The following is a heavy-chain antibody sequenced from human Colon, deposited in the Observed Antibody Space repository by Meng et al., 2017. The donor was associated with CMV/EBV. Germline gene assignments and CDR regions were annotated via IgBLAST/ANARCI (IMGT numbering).Heavy chain of an antibody. D-gene: IGHD3-16*01. CDR2: IRTNTFGGVT. CDR1: GFSFGDYA. CDR3: TRTYYDFIIRDSDF. Sequence: GESLKISCITSGFSFGDYAMSWVRQAPGKGMEWLGFIRTNTFGGVTDYAASVEGRFTISRDESKSTLYLQMNNVSTEDTAVYYCTRTYYDFIIRDSDFWGRGTLVTVSS. J-gene: IGHJ4*02. V-gene: IGHV3-49*04.